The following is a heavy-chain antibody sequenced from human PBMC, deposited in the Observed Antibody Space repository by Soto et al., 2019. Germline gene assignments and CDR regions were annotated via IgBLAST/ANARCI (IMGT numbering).Heavy chain of an antibody. Sequence: ASVKVSCKASGYTFTSYAMHWVRQAPGQRLEWMGWINAGNGNTKYSQKFQGRVTITRDTSASTAYMELSSLRSEDTAVYYCARAAIYGSGSPYYYYYYGMDVWGQGTTVTVSS. CDR2: INAGNGNT. CDR1: GYTFTSYA. J-gene: IGHJ6*02. CDR3: ARAAIYGSGSPYYYYYYGMDV. D-gene: IGHD3-10*01. V-gene: IGHV1-3*01.